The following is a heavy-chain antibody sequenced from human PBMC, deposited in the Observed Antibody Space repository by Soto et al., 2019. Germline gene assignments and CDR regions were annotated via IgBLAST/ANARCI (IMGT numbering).Heavy chain of an antibody. J-gene: IGHJ4*02. CDR2: IYYSGST. V-gene: IGHV4-39*01. Sequence: TSETLRLSNTVAGGTISDIGYCWGWIRQPPGKGLEWIGTIYYSGSTYYNPSLKSRVTISVDTSKNQFSLKLSSVTAADTAVYYCARQFSVYGDYGRYFDFWGQGTLVTVSS. CDR3: ARQFSVYGDYGRYFDF. CDR1: GGTISDIGYC. D-gene: IGHD4-17*01.